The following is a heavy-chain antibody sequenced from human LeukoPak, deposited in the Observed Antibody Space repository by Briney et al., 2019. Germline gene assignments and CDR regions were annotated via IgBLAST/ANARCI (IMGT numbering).Heavy chain of an antibody. Sequence: SETPSLTCTVSTGSINTYFWTWVRQPAGKGLEWIGRISDTGRTFYNPSLESRVTISLDTSNNQFFLKVTSVTAADTAVYYCARGSELTKTSGHYSFDYWGQGTLVSVSS. D-gene: IGHD4-11*01. J-gene: IGHJ4*02. CDR2: ISDTGRT. CDR3: ARGSELTKTSGHYSFDY. CDR1: TGSINTYF. V-gene: IGHV4-4*07.